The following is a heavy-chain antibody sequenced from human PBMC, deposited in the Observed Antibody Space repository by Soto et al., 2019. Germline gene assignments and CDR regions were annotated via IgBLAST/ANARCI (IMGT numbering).Heavy chain of an antibody. CDR1: DFTFSSYA. CDR3: ASKDTGNYYGRFDY. V-gene: IGHV3-23*01. CDR2: ISGGGSTT. J-gene: IGHJ4*02. D-gene: IGHD1-26*01. Sequence: RGSLLLACASSDFTFSSYAMTWVRQAPGKGLEWVSAISGGGSTTYYADSVKGRFTISRDNSKNTLYLQMDSLRAEDTALYYCASKDTGNYYGRFDYWGQGTMVTVSS.